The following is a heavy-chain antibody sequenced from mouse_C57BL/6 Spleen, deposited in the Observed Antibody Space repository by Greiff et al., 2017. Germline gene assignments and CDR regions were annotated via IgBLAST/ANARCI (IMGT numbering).Heavy chain of an antibody. J-gene: IGHJ3*01. V-gene: IGHV1-82*01. CDR3: ARGNIYYGLFAY. Sequence: VMLVESGPELVKPGASVKISCKASGYAFSSSWMNWVKQRPGKGLEWIGRIYPGDGDTNYNGKFKGKATLTADKSSSTAYMQLSSLTSEDSAVDFCARGNIYYGLFAYWGQGTLVTVSA. CDR2: IYPGDGDT. D-gene: IGHD1-1*01. CDR1: GYAFSSSW.